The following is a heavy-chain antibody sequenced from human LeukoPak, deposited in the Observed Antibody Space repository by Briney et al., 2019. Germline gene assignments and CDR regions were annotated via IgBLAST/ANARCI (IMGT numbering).Heavy chain of an antibody. Sequence: GESLKISCKASGNSFTHYWIHWVRQMPGKGLEWKGIIYAGDSDTRYSPSFQGQVIISVDKSISTAFLQWSSLKASDTAIYYCTRHNYGMDVWGQGTTVTVSS. J-gene: IGHJ6*02. V-gene: IGHV5-51*01. CDR3: TRHNYGMDV. CDR2: IYAGDSDT. CDR1: GNSFTHYW.